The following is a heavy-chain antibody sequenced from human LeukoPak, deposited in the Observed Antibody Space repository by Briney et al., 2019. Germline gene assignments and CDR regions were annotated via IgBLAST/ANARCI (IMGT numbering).Heavy chain of an antibody. V-gene: IGHV4-39*07. J-gene: IGHJ5*02. CDR2: IYYSGST. Sequence: SETLSLTCTVSGGSISSGSYYWGWIRQPPGKGLEWIGSIYYSGSTYNNPSIKSRVLKSRVTISVDTSKNQFSLKLSSVTAADTAVYYCARGIAAVTAYNWFDPWGQGTLVTVSS. CDR3: ARGIAAVTAYNWFDP. D-gene: IGHD6-13*01. CDR1: GGSISSGSYY.